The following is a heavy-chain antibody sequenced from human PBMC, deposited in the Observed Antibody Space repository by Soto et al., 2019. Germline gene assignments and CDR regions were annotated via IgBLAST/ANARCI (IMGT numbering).Heavy chain of an antibody. CDR3: ARAEAVTHETNGFDY. Sequence: QVQLQESGPGLVKPSQTLSLTCTVSGGSISSGGYYWSWIRQHPGKGLEWIGYIYYSGSTYYNPSLKIRVTIAVDTSKNQFSLKLSSVTAADTAVYYCARAEAVTHETNGFDYWGQGTLVTVSS. CDR2: IYYSGST. J-gene: IGHJ4*02. D-gene: IGHD4-17*01. V-gene: IGHV4-31*03. CDR1: GGSISSGGYY.